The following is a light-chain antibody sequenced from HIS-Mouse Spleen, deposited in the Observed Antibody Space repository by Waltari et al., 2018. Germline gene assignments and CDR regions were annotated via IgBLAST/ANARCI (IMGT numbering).Light chain of an antibody. CDR1: QSVLYSSNNKNY. V-gene: IGKV4-1*01. CDR3: QQYYSTPLT. Sequence: DIVMTQSPDSLAVSLGERATINCKSSQSVLYSSNNKNYLAWYQQKPGQPPKLLIYWASTREXGVPDRFSGSGSGTDFTLTISSLQAEDVAVYYCQQYYSTPLTXGGGTKVEIK. CDR2: WAS. J-gene: IGKJ4*01.